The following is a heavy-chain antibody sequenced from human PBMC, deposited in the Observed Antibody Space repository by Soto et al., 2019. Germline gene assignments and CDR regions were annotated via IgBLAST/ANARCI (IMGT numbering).Heavy chain of an antibody. CDR1: GYTFTGYY. CDR3: ARDGGGHYDFWSGYPPLNWFDP. D-gene: IGHD3-3*01. J-gene: IGHJ5*02. V-gene: IGHV1-18*04. CDR2: ISAYNGNT. Sequence: ASVKVSCKASGYTFTGYYMHWVRQAPGQGLEWMGWISAYNGNTNYAQKLQGRVTMTTDTSTSTAYMELRSLRSDDTAVYYCARDGGGHYDFWSGYPPLNWFDPWGQGTLVTVSS.